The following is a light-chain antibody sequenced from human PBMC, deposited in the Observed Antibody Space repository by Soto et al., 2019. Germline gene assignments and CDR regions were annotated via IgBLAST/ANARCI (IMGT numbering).Light chain of an antibody. CDR2: KAS. V-gene: IGKV1-5*03. CDR1: QTISSW. Sequence: DIQMTQSPSTLSMSVGPRDNITYXASQTISSWLAWYQQKPGKAPKLLIYKASTLKSGVPSRFSGSGSGTEFTLTISSLQPDDFATYYCQQYNSYLWTFGQGTKVDIK. J-gene: IGKJ1*01. CDR3: QQYNSYLWT.